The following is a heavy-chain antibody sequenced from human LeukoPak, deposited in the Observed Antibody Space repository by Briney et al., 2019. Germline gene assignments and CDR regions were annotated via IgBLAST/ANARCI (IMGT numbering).Heavy chain of an antibody. CDR1: GGTFSSYA. Sequence: ASVKVSCKASGGTFSSYAISWVRQAPGQGLEWMGGIIPIFGTANYAQKFQGRVTITTDESTSTAYMELSSLRSEDTAVYYCARESRYCSSTSCYLHNWFDPWGQGTLVTVSS. D-gene: IGHD2-2*01. V-gene: IGHV1-69*05. J-gene: IGHJ5*02. CDR3: ARESRYCSSTSCYLHNWFDP. CDR2: IIPIFGTA.